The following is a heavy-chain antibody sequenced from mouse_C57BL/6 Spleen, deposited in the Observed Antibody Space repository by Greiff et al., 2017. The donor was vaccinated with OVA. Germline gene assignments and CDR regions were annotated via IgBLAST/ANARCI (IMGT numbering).Heavy chain of an antibody. CDR2: IDPSDSET. V-gene: IGHV1-52*01. CDR3: ARHDGYPFAY. D-gene: IGHD2-3*01. Sequence: VQLQQSGAELVRPGSSVKLSCKASGYTFTSYWMHWVKQRPIQGLEWIGNIDPSDSETHYNQKFKDKATLTVDKSSSTAYMQLSSLTSEDSAVYYCARHDGYPFAYWGQGTLVTVSA. J-gene: IGHJ3*01. CDR1: GYTFTSYW.